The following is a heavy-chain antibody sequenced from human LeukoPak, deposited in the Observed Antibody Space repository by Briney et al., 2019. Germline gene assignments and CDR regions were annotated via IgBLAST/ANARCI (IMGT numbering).Heavy chain of an antibody. V-gene: IGHV3-9*01. CDR2: ISWNSGSI. J-gene: IGHJ6*02. Sequence: GRSLRLSCAASGFTFDDYAMHWVRQAPGKGLEWVSGISWNSGSIGYADSVKGRFTISRDNAKNSLYLQMNSPRAEDTALYYCAKDMGVGYCSGGSCPEYYYYYGMDVWGQGTTVTVSS. D-gene: IGHD2-15*01. CDR3: AKDMGVGYCSGGSCPEYYYYYGMDV. CDR1: GFTFDDYA.